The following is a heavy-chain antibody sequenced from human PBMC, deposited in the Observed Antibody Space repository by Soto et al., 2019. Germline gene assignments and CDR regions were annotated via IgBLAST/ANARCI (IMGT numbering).Heavy chain of an antibody. V-gene: IGHV4-34*01. CDR2: INHSGST. CDR1: GGSFSGYY. D-gene: IGHD2-21*02. J-gene: IGHJ4*02. Sequence: SETLSLTCAVYGGSFSGYYWSWIRQPPGKGLEWIGEINHSGSTNYNPSLKSRVTISVDTSKNQFSLKLSSVTAADTAVYYCARGDSIVVVTAIKRPFDYWRQGTLVTVSS. CDR3: ARGDSIVVVTAIKRPFDY.